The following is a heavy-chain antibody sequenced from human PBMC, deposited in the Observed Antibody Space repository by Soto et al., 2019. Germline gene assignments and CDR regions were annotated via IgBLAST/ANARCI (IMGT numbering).Heavy chain of an antibody. CDR2: IYYSGST. D-gene: IGHD2-2*01. CDR1: GGSISSGGYY. Sequence: TSETLSLTCTVSGGSISSGGYYWSWIRQHPGKGLEWIGYIYYSGSTYYNPSLKSRVTISVDTSKNQFSLKLSSVTAADTAVYYCGRGIVVVPAAIRPSIWFDPWGKGTLVTVSS. V-gene: IGHV4-31*03. CDR3: GRGIVVVPAAIRPSIWFDP. J-gene: IGHJ5*02.